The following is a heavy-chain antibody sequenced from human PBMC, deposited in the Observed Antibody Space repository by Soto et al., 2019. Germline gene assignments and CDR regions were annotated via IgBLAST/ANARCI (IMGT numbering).Heavy chain of an antibody. V-gene: IGHV4-38-2*02. D-gene: IGHD3-10*01. CDR2: IYHSGST. Sequence: SETLSLTCAVSGYSISSGYYWGWIRQPPGKGLEWIGSIYHSGSTYYNPSLKSRVTISVDTSKNQFSLKLSSVTAADTAVYYCARDMVRRVYYYYYGMDVWGQGTTVTVSS. J-gene: IGHJ6*02. CDR1: GYSISSGYY. CDR3: ARDMVRRVYYYYYGMDV.